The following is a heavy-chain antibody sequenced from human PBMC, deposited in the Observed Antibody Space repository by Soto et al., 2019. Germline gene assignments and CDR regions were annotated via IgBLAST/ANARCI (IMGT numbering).Heavy chain of an antibody. CDR2: LSSTGDI. D-gene: IGHD2-2*02. V-gene: IGHV3-21*01. CDR1: GFPFSTYS. CDR3: ARSRSCSSTSCYTFTTHYYYFGMDV. Sequence: PGGSLRLSCAASGFPFSTYSMSWVRQAPGKGLEWVSPLSSTGDIYYTDSGKGRFTISRDNAKSSLFLRMNSLRVEDTAVYYCARSRSCSSTSCYTFTTHYYYFGMDVWGQGTTVTVSS. J-gene: IGHJ6*02.